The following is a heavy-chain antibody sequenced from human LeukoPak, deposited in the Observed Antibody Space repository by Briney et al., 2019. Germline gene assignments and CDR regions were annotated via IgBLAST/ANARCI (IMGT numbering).Heavy chain of an antibody. D-gene: IGHD2-2*01. CDR3: ARERYCSSTSCSGTLGMDV. J-gene: IGHJ6*02. CDR2: MNPNSGNT. V-gene: IGHV1-8*01. CDR1: GYTFTSYD. Sequence: ASVKVSCKASGYTFTSYDINWVRQATGQGLEWMGWMNPNSGNTGYAQKFQGRVTMTRNASISTAYMELSSLRSEDTAVYYCARERYCSSTSCSGTLGMDVWGQGTTVTVSS.